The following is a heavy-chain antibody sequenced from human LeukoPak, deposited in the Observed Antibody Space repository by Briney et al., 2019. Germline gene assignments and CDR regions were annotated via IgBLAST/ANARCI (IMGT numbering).Heavy chain of an antibody. J-gene: IGHJ4*02. CDR3: AKDPAMIVVVIPDY. D-gene: IGHD3-22*01. Sequence: GGSLRLSCAASGFTFSSYAMSWVRQAPGKGLEWVSAISGSGGSTYYADSVKGRFTISRDNSKNTLYLQMNSLRAEDTAVYYCAKDPAMIVVVIPDYWGQGTLVTVSS. CDR1: GFTFSSYA. V-gene: IGHV3-23*01. CDR2: ISGSGGST.